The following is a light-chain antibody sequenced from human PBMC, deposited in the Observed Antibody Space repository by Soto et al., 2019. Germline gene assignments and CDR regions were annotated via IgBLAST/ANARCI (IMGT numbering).Light chain of an antibody. V-gene: IGKV3-15*01. Sequence: IVMTQSPATLSVSPGERATLSCRASQSISSKLACYQQKPGQAPRLLIYGASTRATGIPVRFSGSGSGTEFTLTITRLQSEDFAVYYCQEYNNWRPITFGGGPKVEI. CDR3: QEYNNWRPIT. CDR1: QSISSK. CDR2: GAS. J-gene: IGKJ4*01.